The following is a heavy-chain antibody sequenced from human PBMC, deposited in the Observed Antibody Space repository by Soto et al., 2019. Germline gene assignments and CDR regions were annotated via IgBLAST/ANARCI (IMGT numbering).Heavy chain of an antibody. CDR1: GDTFNSYT. Sequence: QLQLVQSGPEVKMPGSSVKVSCKASGDTFNSYTINWVRQAPGQGLQWMGRTIPILAMSNYALKFQGRVTITADKSTTTAYMELSRLRSDDTAVYYCAASYGSGSRAFDYWGQGTLVTVSS. D-gene: IGHD3-10*01. V-gene: IGHV1-69*02. J-gene: IGHJ4*02. CDR2: TIPILAMS. CDR3: AASYGSGSRAFDY.